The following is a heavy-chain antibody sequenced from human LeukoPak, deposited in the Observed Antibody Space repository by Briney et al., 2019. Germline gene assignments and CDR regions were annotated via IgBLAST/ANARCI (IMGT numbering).Heavy chain of an antibody. V-gene: IGHV4-39*07. Sequence: PSETLSLTCTVSGGSISSSSYYWGWIRQPPGKGLEWIGSIYYSGSTYYNPSLKSRVTISVDTSKNQFSLNLTSVTAADTAVYYCANSRRWLQCPPFDYWGQGTLVTVSS. D-gene: IGHD5-24*01. CDR3: ANSRRWLQCPPFDY. J-gene: IGHJ4*02. CDR1: GGSISSSSYY. CDR2: IYYSGST.